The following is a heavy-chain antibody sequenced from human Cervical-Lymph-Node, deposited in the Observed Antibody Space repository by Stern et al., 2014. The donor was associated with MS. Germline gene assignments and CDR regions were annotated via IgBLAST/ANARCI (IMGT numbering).Heavy chain of an antibody. D-gene: IGHD3/OR15-3a*01. Sequence: EVQLVESGGGLVKPGGSLRLSCAASGFIFSDYHMNWVRQAPGKGLEWVSSMSASGSYIYDADSVKGRFTISRDNAKDSLFLQMDSLRAEDTALYYCTGTHTAAVGLYGLDVWGQGTTVIVSS. J-gene: IGHJ6*02. CDR3: TGTHTAAVGLYGLDV. CDR1: GFIFSDYH. CDR2: MSASGSYI. V-gene: IGHV3-21*06.